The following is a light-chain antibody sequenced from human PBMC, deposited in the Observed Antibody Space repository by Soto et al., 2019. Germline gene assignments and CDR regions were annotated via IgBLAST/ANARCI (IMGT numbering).Light chain of an antibody. V-gene: IGLV2-8*01. CDR3: SSYAGRNTYVV. Sequence: QSVLTQPPSASGSPGQSVTISCTGTSSDDGGYNYVSWYQQHPGKAPKLMIYEVNKRPSGVPDRFSGSKSGNAASLTVSGLQAEDEADYYCSSYAGRNTYVVFGGGTQLTVL. J-gene: IGLJ2*01. CDR1: SSDDGGYNY. CDR2: EVN.